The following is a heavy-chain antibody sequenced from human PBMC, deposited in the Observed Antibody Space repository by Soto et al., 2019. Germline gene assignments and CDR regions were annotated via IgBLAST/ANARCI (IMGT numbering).Heavy chain of an antibody. CDR3: ASSLSWNWFDP. V-gene: IGHV4-4*02. Sequence: SETLSLTCAVSGGSIIRSNWWSFVRQPPGKGLEWIGEIYHSGSTNYNPSLRSRVTMLVDKSKNQFSLNLSSVTAADTAVYYCASSLSWNWFDPWGQGTLVTVSS. D-gene: IGHD6-13*01. CDR1: GGSIIRSNW. J-gene: IGHJ5*02. CDR2: IYHSGST.